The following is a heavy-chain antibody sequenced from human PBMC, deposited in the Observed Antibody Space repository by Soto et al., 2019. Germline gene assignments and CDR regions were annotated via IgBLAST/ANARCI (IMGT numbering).Heavy chain of an antibody. Sequence: SETLSLTCAVYGGSFSGYYWSWIRQPPGKGLEWIGEINHSGSTNYNPSLKSRVTISVDTSKNQFSLKLSSVTAADTAVYYCARDSIVVAPYGMDVWGQGTTVTV. CDR1: GGSFSGYY. J-gene: IGHJ6*02. V-gene: IGHV4-34*01. CDR2: INHSGST. CDR3: ARDSIVVAPYGMDV. D-gene: IGHD2-2*01.